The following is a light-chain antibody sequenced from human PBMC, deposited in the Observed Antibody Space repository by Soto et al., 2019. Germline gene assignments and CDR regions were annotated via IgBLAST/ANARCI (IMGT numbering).Light chain of an antibody. J-gene: IGKJ4*01. CDR2: AAS. Sequence: DIQMTQSPSSLSASVGDRVTITCRASQSISSYLNWYQQKPGKAPKLLIYAASSLQSGVPSRFSSSGSGTDFTLTISSLQPEDFATYYCQQSYSPTLTFGGGTKVEIK. CDR1: QSISSY. V-gene: IGKV1-39*01. CDR3: QQSYSPTLT.